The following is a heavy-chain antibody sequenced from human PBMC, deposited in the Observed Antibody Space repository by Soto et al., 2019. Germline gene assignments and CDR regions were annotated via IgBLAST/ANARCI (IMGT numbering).Heavy chain of an antibody. CDR3: ARIPRYSFPTSDDLDS. CDR1: GGTFYTYT. Sequence: SVKVSCKASGGTFYTYTFSWVRQAPGQGLEWMGSITPIYPTTNYAEKFQGRLTVTADGSTNTAYMELNSLTSEGTAVYYCARIPRYSFPTSDDLDSWGQGTLVTVSS. J-gene: IGHJ4*02. CDR2: ITPIYPTT. V-gene: IGHV1-69*13. D-gene: IGHD5-18*01.